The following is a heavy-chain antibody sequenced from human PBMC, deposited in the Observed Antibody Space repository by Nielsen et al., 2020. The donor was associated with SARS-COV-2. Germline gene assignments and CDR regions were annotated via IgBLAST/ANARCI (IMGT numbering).Heavy chain of an antibody. CDR2: IYYSGST. CDR3: ASSGSSGTFFDY. CDR1: GGSISSSSYY. Sequence: SETLSLTCTVSGGSISSSSYYWGWIRQPPGKGLEWIGSIYYSGSTYYNPSLKSRVTISVDTSKNQFSLKLSSVTAADTAVYYCASSGSSGTFFDYWGRGTLVTVSS. D-gene: IGHD3-22*01. V-gene: IGHV4-39*07. J-gene: IGHJ4*02.